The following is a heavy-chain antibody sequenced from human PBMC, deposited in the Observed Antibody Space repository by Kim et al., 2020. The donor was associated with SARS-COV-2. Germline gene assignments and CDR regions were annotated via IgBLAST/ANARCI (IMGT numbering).Heavy chain of an antibody. V-gene: IGHV3-48*02. D-gene: IGHD3-22*01. CDR2: ISGTSSTI. CDR1: GFTFSSYN. CDR3: ARDMGLYYLDSSGYFGAGDS. Sequence: GGSLRLSCVASGFTFSSYNMNWVRQAPGKGLEWVSYISGTSSTIYYADSVKGRFTISRDNAKNSLFLQMNSLRDEDTAVYYCARDMGLYYLDSSGYFGAGDSWGQGTLVTVSS. J-gene: IGHJ5*01.